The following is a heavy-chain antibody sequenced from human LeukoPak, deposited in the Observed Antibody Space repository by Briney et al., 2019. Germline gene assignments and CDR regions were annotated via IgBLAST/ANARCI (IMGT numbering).Heavy chain of an antibody. CDR1: GFTFADYA. V-gene: IGHV3-9*01. D-gene: IGHD4-23*01. J-gene: IGHJ4*02. CDR3: ARKRGNSAFDY. CDR2: ISLNSGTI. Sequence: GGSLRLSCAASGFTFADYAMHWVRQAPGKGLEWVSVISLNSGTIAYADSVKGRFTISRDNAKKSLYLQMNSLRAEDTALYYCARKRGNSAFDYWGQGTLVTVSS.